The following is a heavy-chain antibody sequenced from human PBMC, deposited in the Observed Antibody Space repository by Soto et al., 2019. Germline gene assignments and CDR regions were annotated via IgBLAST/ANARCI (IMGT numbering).Heavy chain of an antibody. D-gene: IGHD3-3*01. J-gene: IGHJ4*02. CDR3: TTSISGLVTGH. V-gene: IGHV3-15*07. Sequence: VQLVESGGALVQPGGSLRLSCAGSGFTFSNAWMNWVRQPPGKGLEWVGRIRSKADGGTTDYAAPVKGRFTFSRDDSINTLFLQMNSLKTEDTAVYYCTTSISGLVTGHWGQGTQVTVSS. CDR2: IRSKADGGTT. CDR1: GFTFSNAW.